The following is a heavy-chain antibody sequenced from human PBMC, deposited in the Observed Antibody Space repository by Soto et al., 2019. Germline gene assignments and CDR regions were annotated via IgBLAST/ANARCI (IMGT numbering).Heavy chain of an antibody. J-gene: IGHJ6*02. CDR3: ARDGAEYYFWSGYPNSPYYYYGMDV. CDR1: GYTFTSYG. Sequence: ASVKVSCKASGYTFTSYGISWVRQAPGQGLEWMGWISAYNGNTNYAQKLQGRVTMTTDTSTSTAYMELRSLRSDDTAVYYCARDGAEYYFWSGYPNSPYYYYGMDVWGQGTTVTVSS. D-gene: IGHD3-3*01. V-gene: IGHV1-18*04. CDR2: ISAYNGNT.